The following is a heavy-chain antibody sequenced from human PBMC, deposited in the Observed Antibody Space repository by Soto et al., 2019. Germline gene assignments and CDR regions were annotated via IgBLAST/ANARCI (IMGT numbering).Heavy chain of an antibody. CDR3: ARERRHMYSSRIPFDY. V-gene: IGHV1-69*01. J-gene: IGHJ4*02. CDR2: IIPIFGTE. D-gene: IGHD6-13*01. Sequence: QVQLVQSGAEVKKPGSSVKVSCKASGGTFSSYAISWVRQAPGQGLEWMGGIIPIFGTENYAQKFQGRVTITADESTSTAYMELSSLRSEDTAVYYCARERRHMYSSRIPFDYWGQGTLVTVSS. CDR1: GGTFSSYA.